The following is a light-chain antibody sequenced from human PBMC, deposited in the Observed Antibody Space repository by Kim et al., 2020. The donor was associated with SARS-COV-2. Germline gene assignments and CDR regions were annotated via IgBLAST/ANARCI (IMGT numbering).Light chain of an antibody. CDR1: KPNIGSKF. V-gene: IGLV1-47*02. CDR3: SAWDDSLTGVV. CDR2: SNR. J-gene: IGLJ2*01. Sequence: GQTVTLSFSGSKPNIGSKFVFWYYPLPGTAPKLLIYSNRQPPSGVPDRFSGSKSGTSASLAISGLRSEDEAEYYCSAWDDSLTGVVFGGGTQLAVL.